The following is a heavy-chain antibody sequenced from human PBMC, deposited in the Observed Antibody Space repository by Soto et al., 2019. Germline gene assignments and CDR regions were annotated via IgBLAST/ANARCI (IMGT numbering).Heavy chain of an antibody. D-gene: IGHD6-6*01. J-gene: IGHJ6*02. CDR2: ISGSGGST. CDR3: AKGGSIAARTAYYYGMDV. CDR1: GFTLSSYA. V-gene: IGHV3-23*01. Sequence: GGSLRLSCAASGFTLSSYAMSWVRQAPGEGLEWVSGISGSGGSTNYADSVKGRFTISRDNSKNTLYLQMNSLRAEDTAVYYCAKGGSIAARTAYYYGMDVWGQGTMVTVSS.